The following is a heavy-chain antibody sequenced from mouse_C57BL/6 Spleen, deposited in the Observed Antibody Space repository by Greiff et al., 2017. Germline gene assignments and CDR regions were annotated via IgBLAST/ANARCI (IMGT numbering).Heavy chain of an antibody. V-gene: IGHV5-6*01. CDR3: ARDWDEDYYAMDY. D-gene: IGHD4-1*01. Sequence: EVQGVESGGDLVKPGGSLKLSCAASGFTFSSYGMSWVRQTPDKRLEWVATISSGGSYTYYADSVKGRFTISRDNAKNTLYLQMSSLKSEDTAMYYCARDWDEDYYAMDYWGQGTSVTVSS. J-gene: IGHJ4*01. CDR1: GFTFSSYG. CDR2: ISSGGSYT.